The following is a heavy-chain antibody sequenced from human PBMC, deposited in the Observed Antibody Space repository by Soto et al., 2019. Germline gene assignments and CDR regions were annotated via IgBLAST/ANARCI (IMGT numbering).Heavy chain of an antibody. V-gene: IGHV4-4*02. Sequence: KPSETLSLTCTLSGGSVRAPDWWNWVRQSPDKGLEWIAEVHISGHSNYDPSLRSRVSVSIDSSKNQFYLNLNSVTAADTAIYYCARVRQGCSANNCYFDYWGQGTLVTVS. CDR3: ARVRQGCSANNCYFDY. J-gene: IGHJ4*02. D-gene: IGHD1-1*01. CDR1: GGSVRAPDW. CDR2: VHISGHS.